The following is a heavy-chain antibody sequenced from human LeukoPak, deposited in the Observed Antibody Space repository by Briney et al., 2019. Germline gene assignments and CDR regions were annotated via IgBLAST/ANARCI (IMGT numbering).Heavy chain of an antibody. CDR2: ISDSGCS. J-gene: IGHJ6*02. CDR1: VWSLRHYY. V-gene: IGHV4-59*08. Sequence: SETVPVTRLGCVWSLRHYYWSWLRQPPAKGLEGIGYISDSGCSSHNPSLKRRVTMSIDSAKNQFPLKLSSVTATDTAVYYCARQGAVACTYYYYALDVWGQGTTVTVSS. D-gene: IGHD6-19*01. CDR3: ARQGAVACTYYYYALDV.